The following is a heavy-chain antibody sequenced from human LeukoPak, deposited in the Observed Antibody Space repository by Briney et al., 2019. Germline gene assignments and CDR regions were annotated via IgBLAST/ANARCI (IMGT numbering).Heavy chain of an antibody. CDR1: GFALRSYS. D-gene: IGHD3-10*01. J-gene: IGHJ3*01. Sequence: GGSLRLSCAASGFALRSYSMSWVRQAPGKGLEWLSHISSGSDTIYYADSVKGRFTISRDNAKNSLYLQMNRLRVDDTAVYYGARGSSEVLLWFGESPNWGQGTMVTVSS. CDR2: ISSGSDTI. V-gene: IGHV3-48*01. CDR3: ARGSSEVLLWFGESPN.